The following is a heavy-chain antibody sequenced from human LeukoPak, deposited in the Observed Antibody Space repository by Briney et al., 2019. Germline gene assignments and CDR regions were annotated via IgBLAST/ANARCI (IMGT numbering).Heavy chain of an antibody. J-gene: IGHJ6*02. CDR1: GYTFTGYY. CDR2: INPNSGGT. CDR3: ARTLVVPAAKYYYYGMDV. V-gene: IGHV1-2*02. Sequence: GASVKVSCKASGYTFTGYYMHWVRQAPGQGLEWMGWINPNSGGTNYAQKFQGRVTMTRDTSISTAYMELSRLRSDDTAVYYCARTLVVPAAKYYYYGMDVWGQGTTVTVSS. D-gene: IGHD2-2*01.